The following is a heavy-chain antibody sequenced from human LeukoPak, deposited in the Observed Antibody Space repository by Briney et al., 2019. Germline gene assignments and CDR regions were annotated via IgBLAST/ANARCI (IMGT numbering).Heavy chain of an antibody. CDR2: ISYDGSNK. J-gene: IGHJ4*02. Sequence: PGWSLRLSCAASGFTFSSYAMQWVRQALGKGLEWVAVISYDGSNKKYADSVKGRFTISRVNSQKTLYLQMNSLRAEDAAVYYCARGAARMVEMGTMISLEYWGQGTLVTVSS. D-gene: IGHD5-24*01. CDR1: GFTFSSYA. V-gene: IGHV3-30*04. CDR3: ARGAARMVEMGTMISLEY.